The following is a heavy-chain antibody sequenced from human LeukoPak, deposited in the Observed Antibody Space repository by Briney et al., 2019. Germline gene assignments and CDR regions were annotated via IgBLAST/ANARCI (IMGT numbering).Heavy chain of an antibody. Sequence: GGSLRLSCAASGFTFSSYAMHWVRQAPGKGLEWVAVISYDGSNKYYADSVKGRFTISRDNSKNTLYLQMDSLRAEDTAVYYCARDGGGTLRYFDWLRKYYFDYWGQGTLVTVSS. V-gene: IGHV3-30*04. CDR2: ISYDGSNK. CDR3: ARDGGGTLRYFDWLRKYYFDY. J-gene: IGHJ4*02. D-gene: IGHD3-9*01. CDR1: GFTFSSYA.